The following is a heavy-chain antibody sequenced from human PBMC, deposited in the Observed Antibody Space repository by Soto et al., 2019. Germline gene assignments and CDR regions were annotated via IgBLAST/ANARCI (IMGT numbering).Heavy chain of an antibody. J-gene: IGHJ6*03. CDR3: ARGGIDIVVVPAAMPNYYYYMDV. V-gene: IGHV4-59*01. CDR1: GGSISSYY. Sequence: SETLSLTCTVSGGSISSYYLSWIRQPPGKGLEWIGYIYYSGSTNYNPSLKSRVTISVDTSKNQFSLKLSSVTAADTAVYYCARGGIDIVVVPAAMPNYYYYMDVWGKGTTVTVSS. D-gene: IGHD2-2*01. CDR2: IYYSGST.